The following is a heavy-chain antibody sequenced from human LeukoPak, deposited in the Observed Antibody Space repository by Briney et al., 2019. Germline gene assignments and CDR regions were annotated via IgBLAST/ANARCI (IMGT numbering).Heavy chain of an antibody. CDR1: GYSFTSYC. CDR3: GVSGDRVPLQDDVFDV. CDR2: IYPGDSGP. Sequence: GESLKISCKVSGYSFTSYCIGWVRQMPGKGLEWMGIIYPGDSGPTYSPSFQGQVTISVDKSINIAYLQWSSLQASDTAMYYCGVSGDRVPLQDDVFDVWGQGTMVTVST. V-gene: IGHV5-51*01. D-gene: IGHD1-26*01. J-gene: IGHJ3*01.